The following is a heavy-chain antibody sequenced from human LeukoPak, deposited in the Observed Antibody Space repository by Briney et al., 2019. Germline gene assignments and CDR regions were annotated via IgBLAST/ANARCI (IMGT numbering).Heavy chain of an antibody. Sequence: PGGSLRLSCVVSGVDFSRAAMYWVRQAPGKGLEWVGVISKDGSITAYSDSVKGRFTISRDNSKNTLYLQMNSLRAEDTAIYYCARDSTYYYDSGSSGPHSFDKWGQGTLVTVSS. CDR3: ARDSTYYYDSGSSGPHSFDK. J-gene: IGHJ4*02. CDR1: GVDFSRAA. V-gene: IGHV3-30*04. D-gene: IGHD3-10*01. CDR2: ISKDGSIT.